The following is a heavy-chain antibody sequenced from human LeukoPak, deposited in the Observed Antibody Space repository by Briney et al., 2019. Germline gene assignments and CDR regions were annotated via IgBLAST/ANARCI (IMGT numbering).Heavy chain of an antibody. CDR2: INPNSGGT. CDR3: ARPRTPRSSWSNGIDSDAFDI. CDR1: GYTFTGYY. D-gene: IGHD6-13*01. Sequence: ASVKVSCKASGYTFTGYYMHWVRQAPGQGLEWMGWINPNSGGTNYAQKFQGRVTMTRDTSISTAYMELSRLRSDDTAVYYCARPRTPRSSWSNGIDSDAFDIWGQGTMVTVSS. J-gene: IGHJ3*02. V-gene: IGHV1-2*02.